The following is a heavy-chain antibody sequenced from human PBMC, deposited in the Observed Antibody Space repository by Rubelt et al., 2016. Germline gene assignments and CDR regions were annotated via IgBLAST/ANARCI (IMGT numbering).Heavy chain of an antibody. Sequence: EVQLVESGGGLIQPGGSPRLSCEASGFSVSSNQLNWVRQAPGKGLEWVSVISGSGGTTYYADSVKGRFTISRDNSKNTLYLQMNSLRAEDTAGYYCAKDREMSPILGGYFDLWGRGTLVTVSS. J-gene: IGHJ2*01. CDR1: GFSVSSNQ. CDR3: AKDREMSPILGGYFDL. V-gene: IGHV3-23*04. D-gene: IGHD5-24*01. CDR2: ISGSGGTT.